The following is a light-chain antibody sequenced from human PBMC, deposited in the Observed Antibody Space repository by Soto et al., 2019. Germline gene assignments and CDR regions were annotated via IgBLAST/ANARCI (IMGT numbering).Light chain of an antibody. CDR1: RSVSSN. V-gene: IGKV3-15*01. Sequence: EIVLTQSPATLSVSPAESATLSCMASRSVSSNLAWYQQKPCQSPRLLIYFASTRATGVPARFSGSGSGTECTLSISSLQSEDFAVYYCQQFKDWPPLTFGGGTKVEIK. CDR2: FAS. CDR3: QQFKDWPPLT. J-gene: IGKJ4*01.